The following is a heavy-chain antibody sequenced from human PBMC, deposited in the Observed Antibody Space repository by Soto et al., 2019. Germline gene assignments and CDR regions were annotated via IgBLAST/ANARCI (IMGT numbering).Heavy chain of an antibody. D-gene: IGHD3-22*01. CDR2: INAGNGNT. CDR3: ARDQVSSYYYDSSGYLFDY. Sequence: QVQLVQSGAEVKKPGASVKVSCKASGYTFTSYAMHWVRQAPGQRLEWMGWINAGNGNTKYSQKFQGRVTITRDTCASTAYMELSSLRSEDTAVYYCARDQVSSYYYDSSGYLFDYWGQGTLVTVSS. V-gene: IGHV1-3*01. CDR1: GYTFTSYA. J-gene: IGHJ4*02.